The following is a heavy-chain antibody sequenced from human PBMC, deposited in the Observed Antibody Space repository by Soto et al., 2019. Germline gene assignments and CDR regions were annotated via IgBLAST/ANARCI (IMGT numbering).Heavy chain of an antibody. V-gene: IGHV1-69*13. J-gene: IGHJ4*02. CDR3: ARQFDYETSGYYYAY. D-gene: IGHD3-22*01. Sequence: GASVKVSCKAAGGTFNKNAIDWLRQVPGQGLQWMGGIVPLFGKANYAQKFQGRVTITADEATNTAYMELRSLRSEDTAVYYCARQFDYETSGYYYAYWGQGTLVTVSS. CDR2: IVPLFGKA. CDR1: GGTFNKNA.